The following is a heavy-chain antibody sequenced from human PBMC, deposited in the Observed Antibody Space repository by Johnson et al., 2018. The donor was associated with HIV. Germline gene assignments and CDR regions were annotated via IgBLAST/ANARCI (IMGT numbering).Heavy chain of an antibody. CDR2: VSYDASNK. CDR1: AFSFSGYA. D-gene: IGHD1-26*01. J-gene: IGHJ3*02. Sequence: QVQLVESGGGVVQPGGSLRLSCTSAFSFSGYAMHWVRQAPGKGLEWVAVVSYDASNKYYADSVKGRFSISRDNSKNTVFLQMNSLRAEDTALYYCARRGWELWTTQNAFDIWGQGTMVTVSS. CDR3: ARRGWELWTTQNAFDI. V-gene: IGHV3-30*04.